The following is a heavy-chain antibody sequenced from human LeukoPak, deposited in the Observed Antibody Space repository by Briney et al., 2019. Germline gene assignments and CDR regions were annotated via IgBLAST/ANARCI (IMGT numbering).Heavy chain of an antibody. Sequence: ASVKVSCKASGGTFSSYTISWVRQAPGQGLEWMGRIIPILGIANYAQKFQGRVTITADKSTSTAYMELSSLRSEDTAVYYCASAFLVGATRLDDYWGQGTPVTVSS. CDR1: GGTFSSYT. CDR3: ASAFLVGATRLDDY. V-gene: IGHV1-69*02. J-gene: IGHJ4*02. D-gene: IGHD1-26*01. CDR2: IIPILGIA.